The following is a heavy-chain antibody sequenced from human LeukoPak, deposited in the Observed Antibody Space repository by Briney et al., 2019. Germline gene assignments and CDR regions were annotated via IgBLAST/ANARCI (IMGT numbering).Heavy chain of an antibody. J-gene: IGHJ4*02. CDR3: ARASTVSTYQFDY. CDR1: GFTVSSNY. Sequence: GGSLRLSCAASGFTVSSNYMSWVRQAPGKGLEWVSVIYSGGSTYYADSVKGRFTISRDNSKNTLYLQMNSLRAEDTAVYYCARASTVSTYQFDYWGQGTLVTVSS. V-gene: IGHV3-53*05. D-gene: IGHD4-17*01. CDR2: IYSGGST.